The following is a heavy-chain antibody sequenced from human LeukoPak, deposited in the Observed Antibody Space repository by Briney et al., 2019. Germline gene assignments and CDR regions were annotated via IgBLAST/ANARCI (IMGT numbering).Heavy chain of an antibody. CDR3: ARDFSEKGGNTVHYWYLDL. J-gene: IGHJ2*01. D-gene: IGHD4-23*01. CDR1: GGSFSGYY. CDR2: IYYSGST. V-gene: IGHV4-30-4*08. Sequence: SETLSLTCAVYGGSFSGYYWSWIRQPPGKGLEWIGYIYYSGSTYYNPSLKSRVTISVDTSKNQFSLRLSSVTAADTAVYYCARDFSEKGGNTVHYWYLDLWGRGTLVTVSS.